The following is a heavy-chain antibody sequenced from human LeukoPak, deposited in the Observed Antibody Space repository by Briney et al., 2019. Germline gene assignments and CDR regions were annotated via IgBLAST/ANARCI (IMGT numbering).Heavy chain of an antibody. Sequence: PSETLSLTCTVSGGSISSYYWSWIRQPPGKGLEWIGYIYYSGSANYNPSLKSRVTISVDTSKNQFSLKLSSVTAADTAVYYCARLITGHNWFDPWGQGTLVTVSS. CDR3: ARLITGHNWFDP. CDR1: GGSISSYY. D-gene: IGHD1-20*01. V-gene: IGHV4-59*08. CDR2: IYYSGSA. J-gene: IGHJ5*02.